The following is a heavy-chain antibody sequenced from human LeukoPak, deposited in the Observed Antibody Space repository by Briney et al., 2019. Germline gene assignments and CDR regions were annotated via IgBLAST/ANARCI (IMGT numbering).Heavy chain of an antibody. CDR1: GYSISSGYY. Sequence: PSETLSLTCTVSGYSISSGYYWGWIRQPPGKGLEWIGEFSHTGSPIYNPSLKSRVNISIDTSKNQFSLRLTSVTAADTAVYFCARPRLLFGSGPILVWGQGTLVTVSS. CDR2: FSHTGSP. D-gene: IGHD3-10*01. J-gene: IGHJ4*02. V-gene: IGHV4-38-2*02. CDR3: ARPRLLFGSGPILV.